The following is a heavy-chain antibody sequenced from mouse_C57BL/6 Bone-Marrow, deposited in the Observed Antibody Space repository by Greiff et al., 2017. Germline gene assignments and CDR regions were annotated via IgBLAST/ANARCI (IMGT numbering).Heavy chain of an antibody. CDR2: IDPEDGDT. CDR3: TTLDD. V-gene: IGHV14-1*01. Sequence: EVHLQQSGAELVRPGASVKLSCTASGFNLNDYYMHWVKHSPEQGLEWIGRIDPEDGDTDYSPKFLGKATMTADTSSDTADLQLRSRTSEDTDVYYCTTLDDWGQGTTLTVSS. J-gene: IGHJ2*01. CDR1: GFNLNDYY.